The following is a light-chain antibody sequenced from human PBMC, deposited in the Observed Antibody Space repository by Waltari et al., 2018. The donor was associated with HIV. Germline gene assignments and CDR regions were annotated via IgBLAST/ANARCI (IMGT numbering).Light chain of an antibody. Sequence: QSVLTQPPSASGTPGQRVTNSCSGSNSHIGSNTVNWYQQVPGMAPKLVIYGNNQRPPGVSDRFSGSKSGTSASLAISGLQSEDEADYYCAAWDDSLNGQGVFGTGTRVTVL. CDR1: NSHIGSNT. CDR2: GNN. V-gene: IGLV1-44*01. J-gene: IGLJ1*01. CDR3: AAWDDSLNGQGV.